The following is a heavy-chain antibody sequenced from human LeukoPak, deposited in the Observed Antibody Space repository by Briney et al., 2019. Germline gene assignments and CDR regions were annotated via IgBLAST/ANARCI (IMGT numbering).Heavy chain of an antibody. CDR2: FYASGST. D-gene: IGHD1-26*01. Sequence: SETLSLTCTVSGGSVSSGSYSWSWIRQPAGTGLEWIGRFYASGSTNYNPSLKSRVTISLDTSKNQFSLKLTSVTAADTAVYYCASLRERSYYARGFDYWGQGTLVTVSS. CDR3: ASLRERSYYARGFDY. CDR1: GGSVSSGSYS. J-gene: IGHJ4*02. V-gene: IGHV4-61*02.